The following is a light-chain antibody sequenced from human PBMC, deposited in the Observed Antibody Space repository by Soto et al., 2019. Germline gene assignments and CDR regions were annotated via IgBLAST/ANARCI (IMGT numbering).Light chain of an antibody. CDR3: QQRSNWPPT. CDR1: QSVSSY. Sequence: EIVLTQSPATLSLSPGERATLSCRASQSVSSYLAWYQQKPGQAPRLLIYDASNRATGIPARFSGSGSGTDFSLTSSSLEPEDFGVYYCQQRSNWPPTFGQGTKLEIK. J-gene: IGKJ2*01. V-gene: IGKV3-11*01. CDR2: DAS.